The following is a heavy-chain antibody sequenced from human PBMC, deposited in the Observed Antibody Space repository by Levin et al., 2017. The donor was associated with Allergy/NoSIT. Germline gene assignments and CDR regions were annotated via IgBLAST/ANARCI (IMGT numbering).Heavy chain of an antibody. CDR2: IYTGGST. J-gene: IGHJ5*02. D-gene: IGHD3-10*01. V-gene: IGHV3-53*01. Sequence: GGSLRLSCAASGISVSSNYMNWVRRAPGRGLEWVSIIYTGGSTYYADSVKGRFTISRDNSRNTVYLHMNSLSVAATAVSYCAREGVRGSLNWFDAWGQGTLVTVSS. CDR1: GISVSSNY. CDR3: AREGVRGSLNWFDA.